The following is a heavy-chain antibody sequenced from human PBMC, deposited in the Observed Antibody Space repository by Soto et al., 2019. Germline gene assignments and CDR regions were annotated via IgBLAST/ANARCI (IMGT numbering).Heavy chain of an antibody. Sequence: QVQLVQSGAEVKKPGASVKVSCKASGYTFASYAISWMRQAPGQGLEWMGWISAYNGKTNYAPKLQGRVTMTTDTSTSTAYMELRSVRSDDTAVYYCERDPPPPDYLGQGTPVTVSS. CDR3: ERDPPPPDY. CDR1: GYTFASYA. V-gene: IGHV1-18*01. CDR2: ISAYNGKT. J-gene: IGHJ4*02.